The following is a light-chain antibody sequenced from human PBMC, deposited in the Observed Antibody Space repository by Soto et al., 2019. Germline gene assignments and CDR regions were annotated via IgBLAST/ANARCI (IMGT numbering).Light chain of an antibody. CDR2: NNN. Sequence: QAVVTQPPSASGTPGQRVTISCSGSSSNIGSNSINWYQQFPGTAPKLLIYNNNQRPSGVPDRFSGSKFGTSVSLAISGLQSEDEADYYCAAWDDSLNGVVFGGGTKVTVL. CDR1: SSNIGSNS. CDR3: AAWDDSLNGVV. V-gene: IGLV1-44*01. J-gene: IGLJ2*01.